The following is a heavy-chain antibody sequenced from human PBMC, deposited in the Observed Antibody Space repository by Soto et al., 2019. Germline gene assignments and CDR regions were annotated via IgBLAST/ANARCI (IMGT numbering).Heavy chain of an antibody. J-gene: IGHJ6*02. CDR1: GDSVSSNSAA. CDR2: TYYRSKWYN. CDR3: ARDSRTPGQLVPHYYYGMDV. V-gene: IGHV6-1*01. Sequence: SQTLSLTCAISGDSVSSNSAAWNWIRQSPSRGLEWLGRTYYRSKWYNDYAVKSRITINPDTSKNQFSLQVNSVTPEDTAVYYCARDSRTPGQLVPHYYYGMDVWGQGTTVTVSS. D-gene: IGHD6-13*01.